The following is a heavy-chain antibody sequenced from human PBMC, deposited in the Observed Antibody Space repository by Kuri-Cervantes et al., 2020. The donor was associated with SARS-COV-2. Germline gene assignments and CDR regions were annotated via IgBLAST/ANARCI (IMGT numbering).Heavy chain of an antibody. V-gene: IGHV1-18*01. D-gene: IGHD2-15*01. Sequence: ASVKVSCKASGYTFTSYGISWVRQAPGQGLEWMGGISAYNGNTNYVQKLQGRVTMTTDTSTSTAYMELRSLRSDDTAVYYCAGDYCSGGSCRDFDYWGQGTLVTVSS. CDR3: AGDYCSGGSCRDFDY. CDR1: GYTFTSYG. CDR2: ISAYNGNT. J-gene: IGHJ4*02.